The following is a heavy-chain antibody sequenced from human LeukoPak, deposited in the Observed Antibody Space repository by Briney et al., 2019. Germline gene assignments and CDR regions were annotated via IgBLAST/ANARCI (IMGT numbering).Heavy chain of an antibody. D-gene: IGHD3-9*01. J-gene: IGHJ4*02. CDR1: GFTFSSYS. CDR3: AKGPLRYFDWLFSY. CDR2: ISGSGGST. Sequence: GGSLRLSCAAPGFTFSSYSMNWVRQAPGKGLEWVSAISGSGGSTYYADSVKGRFTISRDNSKNTLYLQMNSLRAEDTAVYYCAKGPLRYFDWLFSYWGQGTLVTVSS. V-gene: IGHV3-23*01.